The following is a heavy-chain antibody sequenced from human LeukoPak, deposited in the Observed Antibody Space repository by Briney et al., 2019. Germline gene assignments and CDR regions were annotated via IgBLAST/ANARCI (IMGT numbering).Heavy chain of an antibody. Sequence: GRSLRLSCAASGFTFSSYAMNWVRQAPGKGLEWVSSITSTTSYIYYADSVKGRFTTSRDNAKNSVYLQMNSLRAEDTAVYYCARSDDYGDYLVDYWGQGTLVTVSS. D-gene: IGHD4-17*01. CDR3: ARSDDYGDYLVDY. V-gene: IGHV3-21*01. J-gene: IGHJ4*02. CDR1: GFTFSSYA. CDR2: ITSTTSYI.